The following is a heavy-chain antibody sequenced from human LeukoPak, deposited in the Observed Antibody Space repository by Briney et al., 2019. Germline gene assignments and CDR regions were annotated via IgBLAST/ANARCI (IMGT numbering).Heavy chain of an antibody. CDR2: ISGYNANT. CDR1: GYTFTDYD. CDR3: ARDDYGGNSGLFDY. D-gene: IGHD4-23*01. Sequence: EASVRVSCKTSGYTFTDYDITWVRQAPGQGLEWMAWISGYNANTKHAQEFQGRVTMTIDTSTSTAYMELRSLRSDDTAVYYCARDDYGGNSGLFDYWGQGTLVTVSA. V-gene: IGHV1-18*01. J-gene: IGHJ4*02.